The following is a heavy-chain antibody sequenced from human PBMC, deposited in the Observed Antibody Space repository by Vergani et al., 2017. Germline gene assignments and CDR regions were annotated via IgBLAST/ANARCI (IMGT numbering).Heavy chain of an antibody. V-gene: IGHV3-48*01. Sequence: EVQLVESGGGLVQPGGSLRLSCAASGFTFSSYSMNWVRQAPGTGLEWVSYISSSSSTIYYADSVKGRFTISRDNAKNSLYLQMNSLRAEDTAVYYCASRDIVVVPAAGAFDIWGQGTMVTVSS. J-gene: IGHJ3*02. D-gene: IGHD2-2*01. CDR2: ISSSSSTI. CDR1: GFTFSSYS. CDR3: ASRDIVVVPAAGAFDI.